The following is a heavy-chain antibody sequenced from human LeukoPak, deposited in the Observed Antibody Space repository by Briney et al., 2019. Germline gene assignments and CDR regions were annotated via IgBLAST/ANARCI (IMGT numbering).Heavy chain of an antibody. Sequence: GGSLRLSCVASGFAFRNNAMSWVRQAPGKGLEWVSLISDSGGSTNYADSVKGRFTISRDNSKNTLYLQMNTLRAGDTAIYYCASFYGSSAYYPFDYWGQGTLVTVFS. V-gene: IGHV3-23*01. D-gene: IGHD3-22*01. CDR3: ASFYGSSAYYPFDY. CDR2: ISDSGGST. CDR1: GFAFRNNA. J-gene: IGHJ4*02.